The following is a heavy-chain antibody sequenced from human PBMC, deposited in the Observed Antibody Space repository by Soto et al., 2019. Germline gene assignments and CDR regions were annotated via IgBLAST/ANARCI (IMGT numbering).Heavy chain of an antibody. CDR2: ISAYNGNT. J-gene: IGHJ6*02. V-gene: IGHV1-18*01. CDR3: ARVQDSPPDYYSYGMDV. Sequence: QVQLVQSGAEVKKPGASVKVSCKASGYTFTSYGISWVRQAPGQGLEWMGWISAYNGNTNYAQKLQGRVTLTTATSTSTAYMVLRSLRSDDPAVYYCARVQDSPPDYYSYGMDVCVQGTTVTVSS. D-gene: IGHD5-18*01. CDR1: GYTFTSYG.